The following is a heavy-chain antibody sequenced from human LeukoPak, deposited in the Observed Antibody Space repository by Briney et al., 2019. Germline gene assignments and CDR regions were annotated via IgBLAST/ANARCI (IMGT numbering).Heavy chain of an antibody. CDR1: GFTFSSYS. CDR3: ARDYKQLVSYYFDY. V-gene: IGHV3-21*01. J-gene: IGHJ4*02. Sequence: GGSLRLSCAASGFTFSSYSMNWVRQAPGKGLEWVSSISSSSSYIYYADSLKGRFTISRDNAENSLYLQMNSLRAEDTAVYYCARDYKQLVSYYFDYWGQGTLVTVSS. D-gene: IGHD6-13*01. CDR2: ISSSSSYI.